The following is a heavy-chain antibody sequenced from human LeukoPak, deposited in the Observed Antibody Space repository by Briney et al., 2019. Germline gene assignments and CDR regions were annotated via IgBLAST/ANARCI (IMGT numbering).Heavy chain of an antibody. Sequence: QPGGSLRLSCAASGFTFSSYTMSWVRQAPGKGLEWVSAISGSGGSTYYADSVKGRFTISRDNAKNSLYLQMNSLRAEDTAVYYCARAPTNYDFWSGYSEYYFDYWGQGTLVTVSS. CDR2: ISGSGGST. J-gene: IGHJ4*02. V-gene: IGHV3-23*01. CDR1: GFTFSSYT. CDR3: ARAPTNYDFWSGYSEYYFDY. D-gene: IGHD3-3*01.